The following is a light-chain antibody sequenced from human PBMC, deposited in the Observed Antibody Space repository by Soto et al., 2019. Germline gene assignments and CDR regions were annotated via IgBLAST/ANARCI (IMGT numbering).Light chain of an antibody. CDR1: SSDVGAYNY. CDR2: DVS. V-gene: IGLV2-14*03. CDR3: SSYTSSSIVV. J-gene: IGLJ2*01. Sequence: QSVLTQPASVSGSPGQSITISCTGTSSDVGAYNYVYWYQQHPGKAPKLMIFDVSNRPSGVSNRFSGSKSGNTASLTISGLQAEDEADYYCSSYTSSSIVVFGGGTKLTVL.